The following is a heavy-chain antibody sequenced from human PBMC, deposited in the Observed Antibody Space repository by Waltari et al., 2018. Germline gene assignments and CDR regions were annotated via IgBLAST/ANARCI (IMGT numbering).Heavy chain of an antibody. CDR3: AKVSAEIYVSNGPVYYYGWDV. D-gene: IGHD3-16*01. CDR2: ISDNGDT. J-gene: IGHJ6*02. V-gene: IGHV3-64D*06. CDR1: GPIFHFSMYP. Sequence: ERPLVESGGDLVQPGGYLRLSCSASGPIFHFSMYPFHWVRQAPGKGLAFVAAISDNGDTYYADSVKGRFTVSRDNSKNTLYLQMNSLRPEDTALYYCAKVSAEIYVSNGPVYYYGWDVWGQGTTVTVSS.